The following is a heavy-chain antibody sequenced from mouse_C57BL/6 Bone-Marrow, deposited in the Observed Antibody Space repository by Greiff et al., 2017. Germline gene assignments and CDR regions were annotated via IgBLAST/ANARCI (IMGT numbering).Heavy chain of an antibody. J-gene: IGHJ3*01. Sequence: VHVKQSGPELVKPGASVKIPCKASGYTFTDYNMDWVKQSHGKSLEWIGDINPNNGGTIYNQKFKGKATLTVDKSSSTAYMELRSLASEDTAVYYCAREGDYAWFAYWGQGTLVTVSA. D-gene: IGHD2-4*01. V-gene: IGHV1-18*01. CDR2: INPNNGGT. CDR3: AREGDYAWFAY. CDR1: GYTFTDYN.